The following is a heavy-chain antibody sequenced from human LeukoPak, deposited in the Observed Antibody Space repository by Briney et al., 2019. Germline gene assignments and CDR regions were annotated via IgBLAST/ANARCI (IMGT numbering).Heavy chain of an antibody. CDR1: GNTLHTPA. D-gene: IGHD6-13*01. CDR2: SSLANGNT. J-gene: IGHJ4*02. Sequence: ASVKVSCKISGNTLHTPAITWVRQAPGEGLEWMGWSSLANGNTNYAQKLQGRVTMTTDTSTSTAYMELRSLRSDDTAVYYCARGSIVAAGTTNPFDYWGQGTLVTVSS. CDR3: ARGSIVAAGTTNPFDY. V-gene: IGHV1-18*01.